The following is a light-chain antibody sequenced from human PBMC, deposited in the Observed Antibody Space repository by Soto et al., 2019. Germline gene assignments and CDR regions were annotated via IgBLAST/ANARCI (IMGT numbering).Light chain of an antibody. CDR1: QGIASH. Sequence: DIQLTQSPSFLSASVGDRVTITCRASQGIASHLAWYQQTPGKAPKFLIYAGSSSESGVPSRLSGSGFGTEFTLTISSLQPEDFATYYWQQVNTFPHTFGQGTKLEIK. V-gene: IGKV1-9*01. CDR2: AGS. CDR3: QQVNTFPHT. J-gene: IGKJ2*01.